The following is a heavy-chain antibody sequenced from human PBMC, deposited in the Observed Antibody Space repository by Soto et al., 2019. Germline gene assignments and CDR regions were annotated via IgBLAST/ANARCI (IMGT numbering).Heavy chain of an antibody. Sequence: SETLSLTCAVSGGSISTGDYYWGWVRQPPGKGLDWIGNIYYSGSTFYNPSLRSRVTISVGTSKNQFSLKLNSVTAADTAVYFCAGFVVPASRNSDFDYWGQGTLVTVSS. CDR3: AGFVVPASRNSDFDY. CDR1: GGSISTGDYY. J-gene: IGHJ4*02. D-gene: IGHD2-15*01. CDR2: IYYSGST. V-gene: IGHV4-39*01.